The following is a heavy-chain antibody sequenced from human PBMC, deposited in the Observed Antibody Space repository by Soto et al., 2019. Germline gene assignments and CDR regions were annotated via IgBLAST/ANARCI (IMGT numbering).Heavy chain of an antibody. CDR2: IYYSGST. Sequence: QVQLQESGPGLVKPSQALFLTSTVSGGSISSGGYYWSWIRQHPGNGLEWIGYIYYSGSTYNNPSLKSRVAISVDTSKNQCPLKLSSVTASDTAVYYCARDRPSGYYDVWGQGTTVTVSS. D-gene: IGHD3-22*01. CDR1: GGSISSGGYY. J-gene: IGHJ6*02. V-gene: IGHV4-31*03. CDR3: ARDRPSGYYDV.